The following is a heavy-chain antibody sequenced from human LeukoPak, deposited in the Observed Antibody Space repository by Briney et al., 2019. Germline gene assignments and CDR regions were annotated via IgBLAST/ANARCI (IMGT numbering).Heavy chain of an antibody. CDR1: GGSISSSSYY. Sequence: SETLSLTCTVSGGSISSSSYYWGWIRQPPGRGLEWIGSIYYSGSTYYNPSLKSRVTISVDTSKNQFSLKLSSVTAADTAVYYCARCGNGRRQQLVDYWGQGTLVTVSS. CDR3: ARCGNGRRQQLVDY. D-gene: IGHD6-13*01. J-gene: IGHJ4*02. V-gene: IGHV4-39*07. CDR2: IYYSGST.